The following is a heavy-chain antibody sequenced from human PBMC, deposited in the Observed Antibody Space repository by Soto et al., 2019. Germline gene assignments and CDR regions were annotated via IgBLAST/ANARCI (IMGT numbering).Heavy chain of an antibody. CDR1: GFSLSTSGVG. D-gene: IGHD4-4*01. V-gene: IGHV2-5*01. J-gene: IGHJ6*02. Sequence: SGPTLVNPTQTLTLTCTFSGFSLSTSGVGVGWIRQPPGKALEWLALIYWNDDKRYSPSLKSRLTITKDTSKNQVVLTMTNMDPVDTATYYCAHSLFVRYSNTPGSNYYYYGMDVWGQGTTVTVSS. CDR2: IYWNDDK. CDR3: AHSLFVRYSNTPGSNYYYYGMDV.